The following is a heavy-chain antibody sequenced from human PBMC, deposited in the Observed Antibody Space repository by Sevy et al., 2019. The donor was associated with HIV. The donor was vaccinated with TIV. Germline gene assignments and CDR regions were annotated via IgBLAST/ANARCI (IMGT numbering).Heavy chain of an antibody. CDR3: ARVPTRLRCFDY. Sequence: GGSLRLSCAASGFTFSSYWMSWVRQAPGKGLEWVANIKQDGSEKYYVDSVMGRFTISRDNAKNSLYLQMNSLRAEDMAVYYCARVPTRLRCFDYWGQGTLVTVSS. J-gene: IGHJ4*02. CDR1: GFTFSSYW. CDR2: IKQDGSEK. D-gene: IGHD4-17*01. V-gene: IGHV3-7*01.